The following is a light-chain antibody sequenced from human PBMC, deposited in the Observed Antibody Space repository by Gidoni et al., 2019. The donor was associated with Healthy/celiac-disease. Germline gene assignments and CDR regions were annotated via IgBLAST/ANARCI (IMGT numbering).Light chain of an antibody. CDR3: QQYDNRPS. CDR2: DAS. V-gene: IGKV1-33*01. CDR1: QDISNY. J-gene: IGKJ3*01. Sequence: DIQMTQSPSSLSASVGDRVTITCQASQDISNYLNWYQQKPGKAPKLLIYDASNLETGVPSRCSGSGSGTEFTFTISSMQPEDIETYYCQQYDNRPSFGPGTKVDIK.